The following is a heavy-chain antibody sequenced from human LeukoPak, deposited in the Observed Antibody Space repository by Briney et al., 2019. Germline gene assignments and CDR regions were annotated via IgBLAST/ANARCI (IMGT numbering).Heavy chain of an antibody. J-gene: IGHJ2*01. D-gene: IGHD3-3*01. CDR3: AHREWILSWYFTL. V-gene: IGHV4-59*02. CDR1: GGSASSYY. Sequence: AETLPLTCTVFGGSASSYYWVWIRQPPGKRLEWLGSLSYSGSTSYNPSLESRLTISLDTSRNQFCLRLTSVAAADAAVYYCAHREWILSWYFTLWGRGTLVTVS. CDR2: LSYSGST.